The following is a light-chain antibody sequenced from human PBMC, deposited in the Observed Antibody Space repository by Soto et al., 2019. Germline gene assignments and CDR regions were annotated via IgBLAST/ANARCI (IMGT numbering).Light chain of an antibody. V-gene: IGKV1-5*03. CDR3: QQYNSYQWT. J-gene: IGKJ1*01. Sequence: DIQMTQSPSTLSGSVGDRVTITCRASQSISTWLAWYQQKPGKAPKVLIYKASSLESGVPSRFSGSGSGTEFTLTISSLQPGDFATYYCQQYNSYQWTFGQGTKVEIK. CDR2: KAS. CDR1: QSISTW.